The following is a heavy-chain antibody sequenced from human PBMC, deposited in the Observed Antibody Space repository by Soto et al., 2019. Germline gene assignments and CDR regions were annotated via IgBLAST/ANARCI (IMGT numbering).Heavy chain of an antibody. V-gene: IGHV4-34*01. CDR2: INQSGGGTS. J-gene: IGHJ4*02. CDR3: VRGIAYNFWSGKYYFDY. D-gene: IGHD3-3*01. CDR1: CGSFTGYY. Sequence: PSETLSLTCAFNCGSFTGYYWSWIRQLPGKGLEWIGDINQSGGGTSNYNPSLKSRVTMSLDTSNIQFSLKLSSVTAADTALYYCVRGIAYNFWSGKYYFDYWGLGTLVTVSS.